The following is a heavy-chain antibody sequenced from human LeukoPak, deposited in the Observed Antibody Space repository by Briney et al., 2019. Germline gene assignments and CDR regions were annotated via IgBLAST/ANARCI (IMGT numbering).Heavy chain of an antibody. J-gene: IGHJ4*02. CDR3: ARSLDY. Sequence: QPGGSLRPSCAASGFTFSRYSMNWVRQAPGKGLQWEANIKLDGSEKYYVDSVKGRFTISRDNAQNPLHLRMNRLRAEDTAVYYCARSLDYWDQGTLVIVSS. V-gene: IGHV3-7*01. CDR1: GFTFSRYS. CDR2: IKLDGSEK.